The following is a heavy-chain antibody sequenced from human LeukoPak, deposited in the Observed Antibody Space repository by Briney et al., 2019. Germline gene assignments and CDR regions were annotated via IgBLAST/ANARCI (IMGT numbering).Heavy chain of an antibody. CDR1: GYAFTGYN. J-gene: IGHJ4*02. V-gene: IGHV1-18*04. CDR2: IRPYEGKT. CDR3: ARDSSVTWTTVTARNLDY. D-gene: IGHD4-17*01. Sequence: EGSVTVSCKASGYAFTGYNMHWVRQAPGQGLEWMGWIRPYEGKTNYAQKLQGRVTMTTDTSTSTAYIQLSSLRSDDTAVYYCARDSSVTWTTVTARNLDYWGQGTLVTVS.